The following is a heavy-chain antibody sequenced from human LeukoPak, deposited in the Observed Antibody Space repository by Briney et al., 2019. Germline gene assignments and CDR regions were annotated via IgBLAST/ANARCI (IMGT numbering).Heavy chain of an antibody. CDR3: ARDSTVTRGHYYYMDV. D-gene: IGHD4-17*01. V-gene: IGHV4-61*02. J-gene: IGHJ6*03. Sequence: PSETLSLTCTVSGGSISSGSYYWSWIRQPAGKGLEWIVRMYISGSTNYNPSLKSRVTISVDTSKTQFSLKLSSVTAADTAVYYCARDSTVTRGHYYYMDVWGKGTTVTVPS. CDR1: GGSISSGSYY. CDR2: MYISGST.